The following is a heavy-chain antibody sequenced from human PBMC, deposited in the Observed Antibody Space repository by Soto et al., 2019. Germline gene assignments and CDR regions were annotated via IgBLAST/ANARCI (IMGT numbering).Heavy chain of an antibody. CDR2: IYWDDDK. V-gene: IGHV2-5*02. CDR3: ARYSSGWYGGWFDP. J-gene: IGHJ5*02. Sequence: QITLKESGPTLVKPTQTLTLTCTFSGFSLSTSGVGVGWIRQPPGKALEWLALIYWDDDKRYSPSLKSRLTITKDTSKSQVVLTMTNMDPVDTATYYCARYSSGWYGGWFDPWGQGTLVTVSS. CDR1: GFSLSTSGVG. D-gene: IGHD6-19*01.